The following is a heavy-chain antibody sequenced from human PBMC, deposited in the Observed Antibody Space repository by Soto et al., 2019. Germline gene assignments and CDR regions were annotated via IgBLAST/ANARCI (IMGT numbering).Heavy chain of an antibody. CDR2: INPSGGST. CDR3: AREGAQIFGVVNNWFDP. CDR1: GYTFTRYY. D-gene: IGHD3-3*01. Sequence: ASVKGYCKAAGYTFTRYYMHWVRQAPGQGLEWMGIINPSGGSTSYAQKFQGRITMTRDTSISTAYMELRSLRSDDTAVYYCAREGAQIFGVVNNWFDPWGQGTLVTVSS. J-gene: IGHJ5*02. V-gene: IGHV1-46*01.